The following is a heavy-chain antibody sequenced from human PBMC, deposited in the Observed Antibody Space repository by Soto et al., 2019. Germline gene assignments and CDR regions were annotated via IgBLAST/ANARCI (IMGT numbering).Heavy chain of an antibody. J-gene: IGHJ4*02. V-gene: IGHV1-18*01. CDR2: ISAYNGNT. D-gene: IGHD2-15*01. CDR1: GYTFTGYG. Sequence: ASVKVSCKASGYTFTGYGISWVRQAPGQGLEWMGWISAYNGNTNYAQKLQGRVTMTTDTSTSTAYMELRSLRSDDTAVYYCARSLVVVAAATLDYWGQGTLVTVSS. CDR3: ARSLVVVAAATLDY.